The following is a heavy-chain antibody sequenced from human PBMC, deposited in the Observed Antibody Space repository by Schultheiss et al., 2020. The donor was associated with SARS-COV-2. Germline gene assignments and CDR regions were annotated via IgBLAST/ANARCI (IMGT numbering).Heavy chain of an antibody. CDR1: GVSISSGGYY. J-gene: IGHJ6*02. V-gene: IGHV4-30-4*08. CDR2: IYYSGST. D-gene: IGHD6-13*01. Sequence: SETLSLTCSVSGVSISSGGYYWAWIRQHPGKGLEWIGYIYYSGSTYYNPSLKSRVTISVDTSKNQFSLKLSSVTAADTAVYYCARPVFGEVAAAGTGAGMDVWGQGTTVTVSS. CDR3: ARPVFGEVAAAGTGAGMDV.